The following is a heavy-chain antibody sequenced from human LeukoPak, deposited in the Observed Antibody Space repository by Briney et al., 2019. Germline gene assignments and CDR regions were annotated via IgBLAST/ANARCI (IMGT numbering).Heavy chain of an antibody. Sequence: SETLSLTCTVSGGSISSYYWSWIRQPPGKGLEWIGYIYYSGSTNYNPSLKSRVTISVDTSKNQFSLKLSSVTAADTAVYYCARSYFSVGAFDIWGQGTMVTVSS. CDR1: GGSISSYY. V-gene: IGHV4-59*01. J-gene: IGHJ3*02. CDR3: ARSYFSVGAFDI. D-gene: IGHD2/OR15-2a*01. CDR2: IYYSGST.